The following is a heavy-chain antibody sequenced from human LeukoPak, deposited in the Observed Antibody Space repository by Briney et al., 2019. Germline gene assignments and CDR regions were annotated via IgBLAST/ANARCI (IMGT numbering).Heavy chain of an antibody. D-gene: IGHD5-18*01. CDR2: ISYDGSNK. V-gene: IGHV3-30*18. CDR3: AKDRHTAMTTTWFDY. Sequence: PGGSLRLSCAASGFTFSSYGMHWVRQAPGKGLEWVAVISYDGSNKYYADSVKGRFTISRDNSKNTLYLQMNSLRAEDTAVYYCAKDRHTAMTTTWFDYWGQGTLVTVSS. J-gene: IGHJ4*02. CDR1: GFTFSSYG.